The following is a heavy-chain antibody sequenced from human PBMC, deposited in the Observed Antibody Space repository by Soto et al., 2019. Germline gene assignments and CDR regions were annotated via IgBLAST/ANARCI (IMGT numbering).Heavy chain of an antibody. CDR2: ISSSSSYI. V-gene: IGHV3-21*01. J-gene: IGHJ3*02. CDR1: GFTFSSYS. Sequence: GGSLRLSCAASGFTFSSYSMNWVRQAPGKGLEWVSSISSSSSYIYYADSVKGRFTISRDNAKNSLYLQMNSLRAEDTAVYYCAREGGYSGSNDAFDIWGQGTMVTVSS. CDR3: AREGGYSGSNDAFDI. D-gene: IGHD5-12*01.